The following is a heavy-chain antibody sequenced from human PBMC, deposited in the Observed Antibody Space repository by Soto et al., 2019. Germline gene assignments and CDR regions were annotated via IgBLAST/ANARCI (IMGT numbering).Heavy chain of an antibody. Sequence: QVQLVQSGAEVKKPGASVKVSCKASGYIFTNHYIHWVRQAPGQGLEWMGIINPSGGSTNYLQKFQGRVTMTRDTSTSTVYMELSSLRSEDKAVYFCAKTDYSDSSGFYYDYWGPGTLVTVSS. D-gene: IGHD3-22*01. CDR1: GYIFTNHY. CDR3: AKTDYSDSSGFYYDY. J-gene: IGHJ4*02. CDR2: INPSGGST. V-gene: IGHV1-46*01.